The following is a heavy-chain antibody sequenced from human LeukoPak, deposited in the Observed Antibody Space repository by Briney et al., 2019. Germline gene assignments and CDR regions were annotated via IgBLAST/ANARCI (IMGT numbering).Heavy chain of an antibody. Sequence: SETLSLTCAVYGGSFSGYYWSWIRQPPGKGLEWIGEINHSGSTNYNPSLKSRVTISVDTSKNQFSLKLSSVTAADTAVYYCASAGLRFLEWLEFDYWGQGTLVTVSS. V-gene: IGHV4-34*01. J-gene: IGHJ4*02. CDR3: ASAGLRFLEWLEFDY. CDR1: GGSFSGYY. D-gene: IGHD3-3*01. CDR2: INHSGST.